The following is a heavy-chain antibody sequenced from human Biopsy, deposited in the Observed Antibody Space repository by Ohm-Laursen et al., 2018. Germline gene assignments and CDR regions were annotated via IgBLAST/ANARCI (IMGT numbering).Heavy chain of an antibody. CDR1: GESFNGYY. CDR3: VRGVDYYDPYHYYALDV. CDR2: INHSGRT. D-gene: IGHD3-22*01. Sequence: GTLSLTCAVYGESFNGYYWSWIRQTPGKGLEWIGEINHSGRTNYNPSLKSRVTISVDTSKNQFSLKVRSVTAADTVVYYCVRGVDYYDPYHYYALDVWGQGTTVTVSS. V-gene: IGHV4-34*01. J-gene: IGHJ6*02.